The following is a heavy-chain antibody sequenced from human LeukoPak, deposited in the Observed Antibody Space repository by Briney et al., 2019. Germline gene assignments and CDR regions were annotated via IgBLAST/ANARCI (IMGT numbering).Heavy chain of an antibody. CDR2: INS. D-gene: IGHD6-19*01. J-gene: IGHJ4*02. Sequence: GGSLSLSCAASGFTFSSYWMHWVRQAPGKGLVWVSRINSDADSVKGRFTISRDNAKNTLYLQMNSLRAEDTAVYYCAVSIAVAGRSFDYWGQGTLVTVSS. CDR3: AVSIAVAGRSFDY. V-gene: IGHV3-74*01. CDR1: GFTFSSYW.